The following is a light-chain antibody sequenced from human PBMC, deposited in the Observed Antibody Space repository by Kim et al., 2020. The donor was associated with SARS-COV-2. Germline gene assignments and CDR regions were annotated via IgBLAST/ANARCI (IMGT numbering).Light chain of an antibody. Sequence: DIQMTQSPSSLAASVGDRVTIACRASQSINTYLNWYQQKPGKAPKLLIYAASTLQSGVPSMFSGSGSGTDFTLTISSLQPEDFATYYCQQSHTAPLLTFGGGTKVDIK. CDR2: AAS. CDR1: QSINTY. CDR3: QQSHTAPLLT. V-gene: IGKV1-39*01. J-gene: IGKJ4*01.